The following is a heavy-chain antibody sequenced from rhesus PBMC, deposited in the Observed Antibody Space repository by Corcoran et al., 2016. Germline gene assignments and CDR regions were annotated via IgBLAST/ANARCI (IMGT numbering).Heavy chain of an antibody. V-gene: IGHV1S2*01. D-gene: IGHD3-9*01. CDR3: ARAGYYEDDYGYYPFDY. CDR1: GYTFTDYY. Sequence: QVQLVQSGAEVKKPGSSVKVSCKASGYTFTDYYMHWVRQAPRQGLEWMGWINPYTSNTKNAQKFQGRVTMTRDTSTSTAYMELSSLRSEDTAVYYCARAGYYEDDYGYYPFDYWGQGVLVTVSS. CDR2: INPYTSNT. J-gene: IGHJ4*01.